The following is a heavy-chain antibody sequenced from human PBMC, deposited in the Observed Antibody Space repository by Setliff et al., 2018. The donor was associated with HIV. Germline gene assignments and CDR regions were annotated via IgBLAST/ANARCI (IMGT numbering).Heavy chain of an antibody. CDR1: GGSISSYY. J-gene: IGHJ5*02. D-gene: IGHD3-10*01. V-gene: IGHV4-4*09. CDR2: IYSSGST. CDR3: ARRIDNSGTFPDKNWFDT. Sequence: PSETLSLTCTVSGGSISSYYWSWIRQPPGKGLEWLGHIYSSGSTNYNPSLQSRVTMSIDTSKNQFSLKLTSVTAADTAVYYCARRIDNSGTFPDKNWFDTWGQGSLVTVSS.